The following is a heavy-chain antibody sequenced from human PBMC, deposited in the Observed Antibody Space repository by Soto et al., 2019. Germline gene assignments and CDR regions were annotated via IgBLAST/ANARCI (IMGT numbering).Heavy chain of an antibody. Sequence: QVHLVQSGADGRKSGSSVRVSCTASGGGTLSNDAISWVRQAPGQGLEWLGRISPFFGTTDYSQSFQGRLTMTADASTVTVYMDLRSLKSDETAVYYCAREVVTETTWGSFDYWGQGTLVTVSS. CDR2: ISPFFGTT. D-gene: IGHD2-21*02. J-gene: IGHJ4*02. CDR1: GGGTLSNDA. CDR3: AREVVTETTWGSFDY. V-gene: IGHV1-69*01.